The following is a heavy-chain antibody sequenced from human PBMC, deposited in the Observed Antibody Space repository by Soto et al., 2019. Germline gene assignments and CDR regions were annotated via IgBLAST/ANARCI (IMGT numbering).Heavy chain of an antibody. D-gene: IGHD3-16*01. CDR3: ARSPPLLKGEVDI. CDR2: IYSGGST. CDR1: GFTVSSNY. Sequence: EVQLVESGGGLVQPGGSLRLSCAASGFTVSSNYMSWVRQAPGKGLEWVSVIYSGGSTYYADSVKGRFTISRDNSKTTLYLQMNSLRAEDTAVYYCARSPPLLKGEVDIWGQGTMVTVSS. V-gene: IGHV3-66*01. J-gene: IGHJ3*02.